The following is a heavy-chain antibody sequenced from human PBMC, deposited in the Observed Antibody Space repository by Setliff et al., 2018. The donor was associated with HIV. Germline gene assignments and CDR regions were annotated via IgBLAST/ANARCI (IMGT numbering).Heavy chain of an antibody. CDR1: GYNFTSYA. J-gene: IGHJ4*02. CDR3: ARDGYYYDGSAYSTFDY. V-gene: IGHV1-3*04. D-gene: IGHD3-22*01. Sequence: ASVKVSCKASGYNFTSYAMHWVRQAPGQRLEWMGWINTGNGNTKYSQRFQGRVTITRDTSASTAYMELSSLRSEDTAMYYCARDGYYYDGSAYSTFDYWGQGTLVTVSS. CDR2: INTGNGNT.